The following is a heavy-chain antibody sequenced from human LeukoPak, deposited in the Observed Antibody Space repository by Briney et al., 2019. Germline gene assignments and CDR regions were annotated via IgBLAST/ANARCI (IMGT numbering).Heavy chain of an antibody. V-gene: IGHV3-23*01. CDR2: IGGGGGSA. D-gene: IGHD6-19*01. CDR1: GFTFSSYA. CDR3: AKSVAGINAPLDY. J-gene: IGHJ4*02. Sequence: GGSLRLSCAASGFTFSSYAMSWVRQAPGKGLEWVSVIGGGGGSAYYGDSAKGRSTISRDNSESTLYLQMNCLRAEDTAVYYCAKSVAGINAPLDYWGQGTLVTVSS.